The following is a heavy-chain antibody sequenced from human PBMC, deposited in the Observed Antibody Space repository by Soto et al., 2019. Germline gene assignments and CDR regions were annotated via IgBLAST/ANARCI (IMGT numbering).Heavy chain of an antibody. CDR3: ARGILYGDENHYYYYYGMDV. Sequence: QVQLVQSGAEVKKPGASVKVSCKASGYTFTSYGISWVRQAPGQGLEWMGWISAYNGNTNYAQKLQCRVTMTTDTPKRTAHKELRSLRSDDTAVYYCARGILYGDENHYYYYYGMDVWCRGTTVTASS. CDR2: ISAYNGNT. J-gene: IGHJ6*02. V-gene: IGHV1-18*01. D-gene: IGHD4-17*01. CDR1: GYTFTSYG.